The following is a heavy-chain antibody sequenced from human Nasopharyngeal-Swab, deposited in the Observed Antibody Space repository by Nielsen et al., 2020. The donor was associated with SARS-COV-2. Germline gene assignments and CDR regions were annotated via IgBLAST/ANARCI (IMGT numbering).Heavy chain of an antibody. V-gene: IGHV1-18*01. D-gene: IGHD2-21*02. CDR2: ISAYNGNT. Sequence: ASVKISCKASGYTFTSYGISWLRQPPGQGLEWMGWISAYNGNTNYAQKLQGRVTMTTDTSTSTAYKELRSLRSDDTAVYYCARGAIGRDRRSYYYFGMDVWGQGTTVTVSS. CDR3: ARGAIGRDRRSYYYFGMDV. CDR1: GYTFTSYG. J-gene: IGHJ6*02.